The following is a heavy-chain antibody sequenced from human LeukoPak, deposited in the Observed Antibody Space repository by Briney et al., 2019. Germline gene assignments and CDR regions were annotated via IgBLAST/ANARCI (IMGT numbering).Heavy chain of an antibody. V-gene: IGHV3-30*02. Sequence: GGSLRLSCAASGFTFSSYWMHWVRQAPGKGLEWVAFIRYDGSNKYYADSVKGRFTFSRDNSKNTLYLQMNSLRAEDTAVYYCARGPNYGDSFPNWYFDLWGRGTLVTVSS. J-gene: IGHJ2*01. CDR2: IRYDGSNK. CDR1: GFTFSSYW. D-gene: IGHD4-17*01. CDR3: ARGPNYGDSFPNWYFDL.